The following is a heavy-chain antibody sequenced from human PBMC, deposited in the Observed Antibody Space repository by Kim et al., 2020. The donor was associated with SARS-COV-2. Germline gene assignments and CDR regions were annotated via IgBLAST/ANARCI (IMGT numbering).Heavy chain of an antibody. CDR3: MKGGWGPFWVH. V-gene: IGHV3-23*01. D-gene: IGHD2-21*02. J-gene: IGHJ1*01. CDR2: IDGSDGTT. CDR1: GFTFTGYA. Sequence: GGSLRLSCTTSGFTFTGYAMSWVRQAPGKGLEWVSSIDGSDGTTYYVDSVKGRFTISRDNSKNTLYLQMSTLRADDTAVYYCMKGGWGPFWVHWGQGTL.